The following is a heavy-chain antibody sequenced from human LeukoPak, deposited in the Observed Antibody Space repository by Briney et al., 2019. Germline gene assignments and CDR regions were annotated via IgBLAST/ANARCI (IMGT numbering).Heavy chain of an antibody. D-gene: IGHD3-10*01. J-gene: IGHJ6*03. CDR3: AKRGPNGSGTYNSLYYYYMDV. Sequence: PGGSLRLSCAAPGFTVSSNHMSWVRQAPGKGLEWVSMIYRGDLTYYADSVKGRFSISRDNSQNTLYLQMNSLKAEDTAVYYCAKRGPNGSGTYNSLYYYYMDVWGKGTTVTISS. CDR2: IYRGDLT. V-gene: IGHV3-66*01. CDR1: GFTVSSNH.